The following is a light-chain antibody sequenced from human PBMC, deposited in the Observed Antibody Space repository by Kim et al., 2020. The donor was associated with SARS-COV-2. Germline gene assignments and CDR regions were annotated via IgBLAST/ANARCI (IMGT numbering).Light chain of an antibody. CDR1: SLRSYY. Sequence: SSELTQDPAVSVALGQTVRITCQGGSLRSYYASWYQQKPGQAPVLVIYGKNNRPSGIPDRFSASSSGNTASLTITGAQAEDEADYYCDSRDSSGNHVVFAGGTQLTVL. CDR3: DSRDSSGNHVV. J-gene: IGLJ2*01. V-gene: IGLV3-19*01. CDR2: GKN.